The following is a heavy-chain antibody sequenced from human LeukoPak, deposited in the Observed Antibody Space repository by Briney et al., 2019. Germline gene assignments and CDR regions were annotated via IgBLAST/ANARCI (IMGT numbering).Heavy chain of an antibody. V-gene: IGHV3-53*01. CDR2: IYTGGRT. Sequence: GGSLRPSCEASGFNVSTIYMNWVRQAPGKGLEWVSVIYTGGRTYYSDSVKGRFTISRDESTNTLYLQMNSLRAEDTAVYYCARDPYYYMDVWGKGTTVTVSS. J-gene: IGHJ6*03. CDR1: GFNVSTIY. CDR3: ARDPYYYMDV.